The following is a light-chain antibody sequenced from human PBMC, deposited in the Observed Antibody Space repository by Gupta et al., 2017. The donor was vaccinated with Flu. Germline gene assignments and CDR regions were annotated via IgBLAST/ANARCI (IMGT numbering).Light chain of an antibody. Sequence: AIQMTQSPSSLSASVGDRVTITCRASQDIRNTLGWYQQKPGKAPKLLMYNGSTLQSGVPSRFSGSGSGTDFTLTISSLQPEDLATYYCRHDDNYPLTFGGGTKVEIK. CDR3: RHDDNYPLT. CDR2: NGS. CDR1: QDIRNT. V-gene: IGKV1-6*01. J-gene: IGKJ4*01.